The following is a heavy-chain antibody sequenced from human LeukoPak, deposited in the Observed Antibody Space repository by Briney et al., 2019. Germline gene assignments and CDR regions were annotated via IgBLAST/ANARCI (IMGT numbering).Heavy chain of an antibody. Sequence: SETLSLTCTVSGGSISSYYWSWIRQPPGKGLEWIGYIYYSGSTNYNPSLKSRVTISVDTSENQFSLKLSSVTAADTAVYYCARLAAAGTGHYYYGMDVWGQGTTVTVSS. D-gene: IGHD6-13*01. V-gene: IGHV4-59*01. CDR2: IYYSGST. CDR3: ARLAAAGTGHYYYGMDV. CDR1: GGSISSYY. J-gene: IGHJ6*02.